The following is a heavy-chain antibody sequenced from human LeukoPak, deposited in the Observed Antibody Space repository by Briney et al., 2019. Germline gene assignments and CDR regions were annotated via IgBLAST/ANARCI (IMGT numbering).Heavy chain of an antibody. CDR1: GFTFSNYG. CDR2: IWYDGSNK. V-gene: IGHV3-33*06. J-gene: IGHJ4*02. CDR3: AKGKGQNWDPFDY. D-gene: IGHD7-27*01. Sequence: PGGSLRLXCAASGFTFSNYGMHWVRQAPGKGLEWVAVIWYDGSNKYYADSVKGRFTIPRDNSKNTLYLQMNSLRAEDTAVYYCAKGKGQNWDPFDYWGQGTLVTVSS.